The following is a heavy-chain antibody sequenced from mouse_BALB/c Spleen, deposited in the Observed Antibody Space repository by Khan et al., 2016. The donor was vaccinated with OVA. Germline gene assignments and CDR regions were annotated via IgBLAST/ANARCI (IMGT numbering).Heavy chain of an antibody. Sequence: QIQLVQSGPELKKPGETVKISCKTSGNTFTNSGINWVKQAPGKGLKWMGWINTYTGEPTYAAVFKGRFAFSLETSASTAYLQINNLKNEDSATYFCARPPYFSYVMVYWGQGTSVTVSS. J-gene: IGHJ4*01. V-gene: IGHV9-3-1*01. CDR3: ARPPYFSYVMVY. CDR2: INTYTGEP. D-gene: IGHD2-10*01. CDR1: GNTFTNSG.